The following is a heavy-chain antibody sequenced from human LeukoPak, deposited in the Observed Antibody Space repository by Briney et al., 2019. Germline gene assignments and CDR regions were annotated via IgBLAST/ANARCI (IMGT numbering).Heavy chain of an antibody. V-gene: IGHV3-11*06. CDR2: IISSDTYT. CDR1: XXTXXDYY. CDR3: XXGPYSSGSXAXY. J-gene: IGHJ4*02. Sequence: GGSLRXSCAASXXTXXDYYXXXXXXAXXXGLEWVSYIISSDTYTKXGXSVKGRFTISRDNXKNSLYLQMNSXRAEDTAVYXXXXGPYSSGSXAXYWXXGTLVTVSS. D-gene: IGHD6-19*01.